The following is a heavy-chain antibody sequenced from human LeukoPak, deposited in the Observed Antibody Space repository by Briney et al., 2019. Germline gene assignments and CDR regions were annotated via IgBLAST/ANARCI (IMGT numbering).Heavy chain of an antibody. CDR1: GFTFNSYD. V-gene: IGHV3-13*04. CDR2: IGTTGDT. J-gene: IGHJ6*02. CDR3: ARSCITMVRGIIDLCYYGMDV. Sequence: AGGSLRLSCAASGFTFNSYDMHWVRQATGKGLEWVSGIGTTGDTYYPDSVKGRFTISRENAKNSLYLQMNSLRAGDTAVYYCARSCITMVRGIIDLCYYGMDVWGQGTTVTVSS. D-gene: IGHD3-10*01.